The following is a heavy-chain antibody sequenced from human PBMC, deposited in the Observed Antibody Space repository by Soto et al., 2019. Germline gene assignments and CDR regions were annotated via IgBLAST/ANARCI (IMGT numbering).Heavy chain of an antibody. CDR1: GFTFSGQW. Sequence: EVQLVESGGALAQPGGSLRLSCAASGFTFSGQWMSWVRQAPGKGLEWVAKIKQDGSEKYYVDSVEGRFTISRDNAKNSLFLQMNNLRAEDTAVYHCATETRWTFVYWGQGTLVTVSS. CDR2: IKQDGSEK. V-gene: IGHV3-7*05. J-gene: IGHJ4*02. CDR3: ATETRWTFVY. D-gene: IGHD2-15*01.